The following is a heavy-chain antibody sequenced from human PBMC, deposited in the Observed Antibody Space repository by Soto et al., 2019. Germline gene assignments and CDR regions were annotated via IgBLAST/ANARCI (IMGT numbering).Heavy chain of an antibody. D-gene: IGHD3-10*01. J-gene: IGHJ3*02. Sequence: QLQLQESGPGLVKPSETLSLTCTVSGGSISSSSYYWGWIRQPPGKGLEWIGSIYYSGSTYYNPSLKILVTISVDTSKNQFSLKLSSVTAADTAVYYCARRRVLLWFGELISAFDIWGQGTMVTVSS. CDR2: IYYSGST. V-gene: IGHV4-39*01. CDR1: GGSISSSSYY. CDR3: ARRRVLLWFGELISAFDI.